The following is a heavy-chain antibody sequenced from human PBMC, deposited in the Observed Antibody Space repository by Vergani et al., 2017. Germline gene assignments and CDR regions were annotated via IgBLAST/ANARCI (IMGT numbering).Heavy chain of an antibody. CDR3: ARHSTVQWLVKLGWIDP. Sequence: QLQLQESGPGLVKPSATLSLTCSVSGASIRSSYYYWGWIRQPPGKVLEWLASIYYRGSTYYNPSLKSRVTISVDTSKNQFSLKLSSVTAADTAVYFWARHSTVQWLVKLGWIDPWGQGILVTVSS. CDR1: GASIRSSYYY. V-gene: IGHV4-39*01. J-gene: IGHJ5*02. CDR2: IYYRGST. D-gene: IGHD6-19*01.